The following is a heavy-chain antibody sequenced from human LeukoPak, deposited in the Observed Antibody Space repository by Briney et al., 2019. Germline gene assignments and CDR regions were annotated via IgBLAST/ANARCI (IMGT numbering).Heavy chain of an antibody. CDR2: ISYDGSNK. CDR3: ARVGTAPDNSGSGSYRWFDP. D-gene: IGHD3-10*01. CDR1: GFTFSSYA. V-gene: IGHV3-30*14. Sequence: GGSLRFSCAASGFTFSSYAMHWVRQAPGKGLEWVAVISYDGSNKYYADSVKGRFTISRDNSKNTLYLQMSTLRAEDTAVYYCARVGTAPDNSGSGSYRWFDPWGQGTLVTVSS. J-gene: IGHJ5*02.